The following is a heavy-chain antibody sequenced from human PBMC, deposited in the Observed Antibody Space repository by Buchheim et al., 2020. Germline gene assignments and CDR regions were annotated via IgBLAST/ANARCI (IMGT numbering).Heavy chain of an antibody. CDR1: GFTFSDYY. CDR2: ISSSSSYT. J-gene: IGHJ5*02. V-gene: IGHV3-11*06. D-gene: IGHD2-2*01. Sequence: QVQLVESGGGLVKPGGSLRLSCAASGFTFSDYYMSWIRQAPGKGLEWVSYISSSSSYTNYADSVKGRFTISRDNAKNSLYLQMNSLRAEDTAVYYCARDYCSSTSCHQLGWYNWFDPWGQGTL. CDR3: ARDYCSSTSCHQLGWYNWFDP.